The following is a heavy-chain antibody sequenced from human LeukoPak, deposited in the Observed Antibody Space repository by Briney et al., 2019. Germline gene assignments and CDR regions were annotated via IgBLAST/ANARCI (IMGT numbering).Heavy chain of an antibody. V-gene: IGHV3-21*01. Sequence: GGSLRLSCAASGFTFSSYSMNWVRQAPGKGLEWVSSISSSSSYIYYADSVKGRFTISRENAKNSLYLQMNSLRAEDTAVYDCASGYDSSGYYYNYWGQGTLVTVSS. CDR3: ASGYDSSGYYYNY. CDR1: GFTFSSYS. J-gene: IGHJ4*02. CDR2: ISSSSSYI. D-gene: IGHD3-22*01.